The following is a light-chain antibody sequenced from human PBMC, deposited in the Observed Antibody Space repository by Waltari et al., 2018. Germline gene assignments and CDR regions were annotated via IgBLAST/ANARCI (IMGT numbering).Light chain of an antibody. CDR2: DDS. CDR3: QLWDTSNDRVV. CDR1: NIESES. V-gene: IGLV3-21*02. Sequence: SIMLSQPPSMSVAPGQTARITCGGNNIESESVHWYQQKPGQAPLVVLYDDSARPSGIPRRFSGSNSGNKATLTISRVEAGDEADYCCQLWDTSNDRVVFGGGT. J-gene: IGLJ3*02.